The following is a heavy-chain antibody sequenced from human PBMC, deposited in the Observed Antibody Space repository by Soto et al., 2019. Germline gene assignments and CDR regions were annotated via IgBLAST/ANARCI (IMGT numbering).Heavy chain of an antibody. CDR2: IIPIFGTA. Sequence: SVKGYCTASGYTFTSYGISWVRQTPGQGLEWMGGIIPIFGTANYAQKFQGRVTITADKSTSTAYMELSSLRSEDTAVYYCASSSYYYDRSGYYYQRFGSWGQATLVNVSS. V-gene: IGHV1-69*06. CDR1: GYTFTSYG. J-gene: IGHJ5*01. D-gene: IGHD3-22*01. CDR3: ASSSYYYDRSGYYYQRFGS.